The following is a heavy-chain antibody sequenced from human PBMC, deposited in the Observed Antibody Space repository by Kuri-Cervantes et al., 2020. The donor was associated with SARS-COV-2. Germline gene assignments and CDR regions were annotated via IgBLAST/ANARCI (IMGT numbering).Heavy chain of an antibody. CDR2: IHPDSGGT. J-gene: IGHJ5*02. D-gene: IGHD1-7*01. CDR1: GYSFTGYY. CDR3: ARGPRITGTTGCWFDP. V-gene: IGHV1-2*02. Sequence: ASVKVSCKASGYSFTGYYMHWVRQAPGQGLEWMGWIHPDSGGTNYAQKFQGRVTMTRDTSIDIAYLELSSLRSDDTAVYYCARGPRITGTTGCWFDPWGQGTLVTVSS.